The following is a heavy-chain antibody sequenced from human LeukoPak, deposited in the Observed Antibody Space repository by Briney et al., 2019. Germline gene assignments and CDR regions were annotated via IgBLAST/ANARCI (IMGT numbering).Heavy chain of an antibody. Sequence: SVKVSCKASGGTFSSYAISWVRQAPGQGLEWMGRIIPILGIANYAQKFQGRVTITADKSTSTAYMELSSLRSEDTAVYYCARDSDSPYYYYGMDVWGQGTTVTVSS. V-gene: IGHV1-69*04. CDR3: ARDSDSPYYYYGMDV. D-gene: IGHD3-10*01. CDR1: GGTFSSYA. CDR2: IIPILGIA. J-gene: IGHJ6*02.